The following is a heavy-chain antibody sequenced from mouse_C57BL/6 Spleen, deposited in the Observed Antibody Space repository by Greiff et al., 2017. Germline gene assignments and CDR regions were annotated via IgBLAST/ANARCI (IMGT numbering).Heavy chain of an antibody. Sequence: VQLQQPGAELVRPRTSVKLSCKASGYTFTSYWMHWVKQRPGQGLEWIGVIDPSDSYTNYNQKFKGKATLTVDTSSSTAYMQLSSLTSEDSAVYYCARVWLRRGTNYCDYWGQGTTLTVSS. V-gene: IGHV1-59*01. CDR3: ARVWLRRGTNYCDY. D-gene: IGHD2-2*01. J-gene: IGHJ2*01. CDR2: IDPSDSYT. CDR1: GYTFTSYW.